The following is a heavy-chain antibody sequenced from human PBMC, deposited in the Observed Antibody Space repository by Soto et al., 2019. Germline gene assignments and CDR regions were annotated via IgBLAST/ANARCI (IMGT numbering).Heavy chain of an antibody. Sequence: PSCTLALTSASYGGSFSVYYWSGIRQPPGKGLEWNGENNHSGSTNYNPSLKSRVTISLDTSNNQFSLKLNSVTAADTAVYYCARATTTGTYFDYWGQGTLVTVSS. D-gene: IGHD1-1*01. V-gene: IGHV4-34*01. J-gene: IGHJ4*02. CDR2: NNHSGST. CDR3: ARATTTGTYFDY. CDR1: GGSFSVYY.